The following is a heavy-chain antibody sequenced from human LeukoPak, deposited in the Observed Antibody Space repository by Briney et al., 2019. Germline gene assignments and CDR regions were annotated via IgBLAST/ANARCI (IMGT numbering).Heavy chain of an antibody. CDR3: AREGDAFDI. CDR1: GFTFSSYW. CDR2: INPDGSTT. V-gene: IGHV3-74*01. Sequence: GGSLRLSCAASGFTFSSYWMHWVRQAPGKGLVWVSRINPDGSTTSYADSVKGRFTISRDSAKNTLYLQMNSLRAEDTAVYYCAREGDAFDIWGQGTMVTVSS. J-gene: IGHJ3*02.